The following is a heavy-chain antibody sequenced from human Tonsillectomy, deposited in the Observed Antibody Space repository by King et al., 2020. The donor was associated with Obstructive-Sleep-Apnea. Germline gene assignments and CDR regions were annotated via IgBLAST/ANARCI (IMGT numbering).Heavy chain of an antibody. J-gene: IGHJ4*02. CDR1: HYSFPNYW. Sequence: VQLVESGAEVKEPGESLKISCQGSHYSFPNYWIAWVRQLPGKGLECMGIIYSGDSDTKYSPSFQGQVTFSADKSISTAYLQWTSLKASDTAIYYCASQFVTYPPSYFDSWGQGPLVTVSS. CDR3: ASQFVTYPPSYFDS. V-gene: IGHV5-51*01. D-gene: IGHD2-21*01. CDR2: IYSGDSDT.